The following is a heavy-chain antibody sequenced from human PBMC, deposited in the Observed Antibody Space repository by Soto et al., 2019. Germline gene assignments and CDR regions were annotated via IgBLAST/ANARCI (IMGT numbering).Heavy chain of an antibody. CDR1: GWIFTFQY. D-gene: IGHD7-27*01. V-gene: IGHV1-45*02. CDR3: ARSATSGDQHFMDS. Sequence: QMQLLQSGAEVKKTGSSVKISCRTSGWIFTFQYLHWVRQAPGQGLEWLGWITPYTGAVTYSQSFQGRTSIARSNSFSPVFLELPDLRSEDTFLYYCARSATSGDQHFMDSWGQGTLVTVSS. J-gene: IGHJ4*02. CDR2: ITPYTGAV.